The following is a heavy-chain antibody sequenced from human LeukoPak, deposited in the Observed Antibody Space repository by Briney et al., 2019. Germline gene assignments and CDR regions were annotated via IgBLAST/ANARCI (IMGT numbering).Heavy chain of an antibody. D-gene: IGHD2-2*01. Sequence: SEALSLTCTVSGGSISGYYWSWIRQPPGKGLEWIGYIYSSGSTKYSPSLKSRVTMSVDTSKNQFSLKLTSVTAADTAVYYCARYYCSGTCYHFDYWGQGTLVTVSS. V-gene: IGHV4-59*08. CDR3: ARYYCSGTCYHFDY. J-gene: IGHJ4*02. CDR1: GGSISGYY. CDR2: IYSSGST.